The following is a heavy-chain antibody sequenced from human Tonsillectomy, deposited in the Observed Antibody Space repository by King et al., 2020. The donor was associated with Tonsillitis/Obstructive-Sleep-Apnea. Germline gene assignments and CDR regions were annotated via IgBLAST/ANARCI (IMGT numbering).Heavy chain of an antibody. CDR2: VYPGDSDT. J-gene: IGHJ4*02. D-gene: IGHD5-12*01. CDR1: GYNFTNYW. CDR3: ARHNEGSSGYDFLDY. V-gene: IGHV5-51*01. Sequence: QLMQSGTEVKKPGESLKISCTGSGYNFTNYWIGWVRQMPGKGLEWMGIVYPGDSDTRYSPSFQGQVTISADKSISTAYLQWSSLKASDTAMYYCARHNEGSSGYDFLDYWGQGTLVTVSS.